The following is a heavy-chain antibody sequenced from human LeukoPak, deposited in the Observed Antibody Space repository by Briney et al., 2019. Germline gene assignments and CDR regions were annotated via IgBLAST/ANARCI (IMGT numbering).Heavy chain of an antibody. D-gene: IGHD6-13*01. J-gene: IGHJ3*02. CDR3: ARDISPGYSSSWGDAFDI. CDR2: IYTSGST. Sequence: SETLSLTCTVSGGSISSYYWSWIRQPAGKGLEWSGRIYTSGSTNYNPSLTSRVTMSVDTSKNQFSLKLSSVTAADTAVYYCARDISPGYSSSWGDAFDIWGQGTMVTVSS. V-gene: IGHV4-4*07. CDR1: GGSISSYY.